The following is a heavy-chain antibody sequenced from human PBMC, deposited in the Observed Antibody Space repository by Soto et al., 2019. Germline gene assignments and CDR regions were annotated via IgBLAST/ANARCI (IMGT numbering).Heavy chain of an antibody. CDR1: GYTFTDFD. J-gene: IGHJ4*02. V-gene: IGHV1-8*02. Sequence: ASVKVSCKASGYTFTDFDINWVRQATGQGLEWMGWMNPNTGNTRYAQKFQGRLIMTRDTSMNTAYMEMASLTSEDTAVYYYARGQLATLTDFWGQGTLVTVSS. CDR2: MNPNTGNT. CDR3: ARGQLATLTDF.